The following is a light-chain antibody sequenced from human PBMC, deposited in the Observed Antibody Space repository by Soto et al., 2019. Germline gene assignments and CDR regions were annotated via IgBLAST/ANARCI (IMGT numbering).Light chain of an antibody. J-gene: IGLJ1*01. V-gene: IGLV2-8*01. CDR2: EVS. CDR3: KSYAGSNNYV. CDR1: SSDVGAYDF. Sequence: QPVLTQPPSASGSPGQSVTISCTGTSSDVGAYDFVSWYQQHPGKAPKLMIVEVSKRPSGVPDRFSGSKSGNTASLTVSGLQAEDEADYYCKSYAGSNNYVFGTGTKLTVL.